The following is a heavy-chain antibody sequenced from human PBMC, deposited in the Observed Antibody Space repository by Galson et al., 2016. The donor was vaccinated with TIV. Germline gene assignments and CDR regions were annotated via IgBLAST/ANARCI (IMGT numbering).Heavy chain of an antibody. D-gene: IGHD4-23*01. V-gene: IGHV1-18*01. CDR1: SYSFINYY. CDR2: ISGYNDNT. J-gene: IGHJ4*02. Sequence: SVKVSCKASSYSFINYYITWVRQAPGQGLEWMGWISGYNDNTNYTLKFQGRLTMTTDTYTSTSYMELRSLRSDDTAVYYCARVVGTVITQKSFDFWGQGTPVIVSS. CDR3: ARVVGTVITQKSFDF.